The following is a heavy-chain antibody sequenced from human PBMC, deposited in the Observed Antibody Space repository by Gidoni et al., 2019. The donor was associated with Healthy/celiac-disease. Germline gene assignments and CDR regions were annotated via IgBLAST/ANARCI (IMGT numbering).Heavy chain of an antibody. CDR3: AKDLGGGDWHVGY. CDR1: GFTFSSYG. Sequence: QVQLMESGGGVVQPGRSLRLSCAASGFTFSSYGMHWVRQAPGKGLEWVAVISYDGSNKYYADSVKGRFPISRDNSKHTLYLQMNSLRAEDTAVYYCAKDLGGGDWHVGYWGQGTLVTVSS. CDR2: ISYDGSNK. D-gene: IGHD2-21*01. V-gene: IGHV3-30*18. J-gene: IGHJ4*02.